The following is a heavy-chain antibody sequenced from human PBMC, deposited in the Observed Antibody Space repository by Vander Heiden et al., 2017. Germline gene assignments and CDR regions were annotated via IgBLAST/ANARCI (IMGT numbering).Heavy chain of an antibody. J-gene: IGHJ4*02. CDR2: ISGSGGST. CDR3: AKEVTYYYDSSGQGYFDY. D-gene: IGHD3-22*01. Sequence: EVQLLESGGGLVQPGGSLSLSCAASGFTFSSYALSWVRQARGKGLEWVSAISGSGGSTYYADSVKGRFTISRDNSKNTLYLQMNSLRAEDTAVYYCAKEVTYYYDSSGQGYFDYWGQGTLVTVSS. CDR1: GFTFSSYA. V-gene: IGHV3-23*01.